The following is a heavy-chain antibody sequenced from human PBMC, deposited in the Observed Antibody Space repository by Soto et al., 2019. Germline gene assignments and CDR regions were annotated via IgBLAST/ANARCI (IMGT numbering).Heavy chain of an antibody. Sequence: QVQLVESGGGVVQPGKSLRLSCVMSGFSVSTFRMHWVRQAPGKALEWVAVIWIDEDTKYYVDSVKGRFTISKDNSKNTLYLQMDRLRVDDTAIYYCVRGSYFGSGIYYDLGFFAPWGQGTLVTVSS. CDR3: VRGSYFGSGIYYDLGFFAP. CDR2: IWIDEDTK. V-gene: IGHV3-33*01. D-gene: IGHD3-10*01. CDR1: GFSVSTFR. J-gene: IGHJ5*02.